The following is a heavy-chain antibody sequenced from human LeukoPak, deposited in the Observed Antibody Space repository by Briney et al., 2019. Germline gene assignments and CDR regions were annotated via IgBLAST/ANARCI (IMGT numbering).Heavy chain of an antibody. V-gene: IGHV3-21*01. CDR3: ARSFRLDAFDI. CDR2: ISNSSSYI. J-gene: IGHJ3*02. Sequence: GGSLRLSCAASGFTFSSYSMNWVRQAPGKGLEWVSSISNSSSYIYYADSVKGRFTISRDNAKNSLYLQMNSLRAEDTAVYYCARSFRLDAFDIWGQGTMVTVSS. D-gene: IGHD6-13*01. CDR1: GFTFSSYS.